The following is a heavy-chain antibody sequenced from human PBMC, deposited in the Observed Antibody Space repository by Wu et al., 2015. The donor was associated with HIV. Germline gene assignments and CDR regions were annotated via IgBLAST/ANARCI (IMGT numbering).Heavy chain of an antibody. CDR1: GYTFAGYY. CDR2: INPNSGAT. D-gene: IGHD5-18*01. J-gene: IGHJ4*02. Sequence: QVQLVQSGADVKKPGASVKVSCKTSGYTFAGYYMHWVRQAPGQGLEWMGWINPNSGATNYAQKFQGRVTMTRDTSISTVYMEMRRLRSDDTAVFYCARGFVDTAMVLFEYWGQGTLVTVSS. CDR3: ARGFVDTAMVLFEY. V-gene: IGHV1-2*02.